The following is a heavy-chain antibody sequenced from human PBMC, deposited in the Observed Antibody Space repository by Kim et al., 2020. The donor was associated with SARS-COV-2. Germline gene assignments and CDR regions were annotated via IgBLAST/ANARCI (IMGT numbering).Heavy chain of an antibody. CDR3: ARVWSYGGNSPYWYFDL. CDR1: GGSVSSGSYY. CDR2: IYYSGST. V-gene: IGHV4-61*01. J-gene: IGHJ2*01. D-gene: IGHD1-26*01. Sequence: SETLSLTCTVSGGSVSSGSYYWSWIRQPPGKGLEWIGYIYYSGSTNYNPSLKSRVTISVDTSKNQFSLKLSSVTAADTAVYYCARVWSYGGNSPYWYFDLWGRGTLVTVSS.